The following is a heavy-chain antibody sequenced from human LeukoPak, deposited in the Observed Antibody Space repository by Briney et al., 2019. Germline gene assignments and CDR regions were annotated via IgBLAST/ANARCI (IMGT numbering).Heavy chain of an antibody. CDR3: ARSLDGYNDNFDY. J-gene: IGHJ4*02. V-gene: IGHV1-8*01. D-gene: IGHD5-24*01. Sequence: VASVTVSCKASGYTFTSYDINWVRQATGQGLEWMGWMNPNSGNTGYAQKFQGRVTMTRNTSISTAYMELSSLRSEDTAVYYCARSLDGYNDNFDYWGQGTLVTVSS. CDR2: MNPNSGNT. CDR1: GYTFTSYD.